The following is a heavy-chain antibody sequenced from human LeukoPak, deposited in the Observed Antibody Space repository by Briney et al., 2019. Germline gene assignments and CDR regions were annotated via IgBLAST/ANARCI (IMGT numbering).Heavy chain of an antibody. V-gene: IGHV1-46*01. J-gene: IGHJ3*02. CDR1: GYTFTSYY. CDR3: ARSSGWHDAFDI. D-gene: IGHD6-19*01. Sequence: ASVKVSCKASGYTFTSYYMHWVRQAPGQGLEWMGIFNPSGGSTSSAQYFQGRVTMTRDTSTSTVYMELSSLRSEDTAVYYCARSSGWHDAFDIWGQGTMVTVSS. CDR2: FNPSGGST.